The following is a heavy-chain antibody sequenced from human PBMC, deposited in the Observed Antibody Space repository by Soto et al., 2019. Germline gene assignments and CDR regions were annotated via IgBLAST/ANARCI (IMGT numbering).Heavy chain of an antibody. Sequence: GASVKVSCKASGGTFSSYTISWVRQAPGQGLEWMGRIIPILGIANYAQKFQGRVTITADKSTSTAYMELSSLRSEDTAVYHCASMRDSSYYYYMDVWGKGTTVTVSS. J-gene: IGHJ6*03. CDR2: IIPILGIA. D-gene: IGHD2-2*01. CDR1: GGTFSSYT. V-gene: IGHV1-69*02. CDR3: ASMRDSSYYYYMDV.